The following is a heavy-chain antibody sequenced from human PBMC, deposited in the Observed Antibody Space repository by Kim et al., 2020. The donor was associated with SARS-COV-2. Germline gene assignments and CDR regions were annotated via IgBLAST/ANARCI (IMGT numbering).Heavy chain of an antibody. J-gene: IGHJ3*02. CDR1: GFTFSSYW. CDR2: INSDGSST. Sequence: GGSLRLSCAASGFTFSSYWMHWVRQAPGKGLVWVSRINSDGSSTSYADSVKGRFTISRDNAKNTLYLQMNSLRAEDTAVYYCARDQKYCGGNCYPDGAFDIWGQGTMVTVSS. V-gene: IGHV3-74*01. CDR3: ARDQKYCGGNCYPDGAFDI. D-gene: IGHD2-21*02.